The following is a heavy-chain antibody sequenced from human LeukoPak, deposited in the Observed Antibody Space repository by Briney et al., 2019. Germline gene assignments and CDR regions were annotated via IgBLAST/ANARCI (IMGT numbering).Heavy chain of an antibody. CDR2: ISGSGGNT. V-gene: IGHV3-23*01. J-gene: IGHJ4*02. D-gene: IGHD3-9*01. CDR1: GFTFSNYA. CDR3: ANEPSYDILTGYSDY. Sequence: PGGSLRLSCAASGFTFSNYAMSWVRQAPGKGLEWVSSISGSGGNTYYADSVKGRFTISRDNSKNTLYLQMNSLRAEDTAVYYCANEPSYDILTGYSDYWGQGTLVTVSS.